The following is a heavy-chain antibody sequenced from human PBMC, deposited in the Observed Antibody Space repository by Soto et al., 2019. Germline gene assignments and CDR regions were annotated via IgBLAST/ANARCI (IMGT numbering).Heavy chain of an antibody. V-gene: IGHV1-69*02. Sequence: QVQLVQSGAEVKKPGSSVKVSCKASGGTLSSYTISWVRQAPGQGLEWMGRIIPILGIANYAQKFQGRVTITADKSTSTAYMELSSLRSEDTAVYYCARGDCSGGSCYGGDYWGQGTLVTVSS. CDR3: ARGDCSGGSCYGGDY. CDR2: IIPILGIA. D-gene: IGHD2-15*01. J-gene: IGHJ4*02. CDR1: GGTLSSYT.